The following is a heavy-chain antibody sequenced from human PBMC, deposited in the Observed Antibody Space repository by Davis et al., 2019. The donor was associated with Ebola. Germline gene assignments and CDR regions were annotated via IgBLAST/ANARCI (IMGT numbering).Heavy chain of an antibody. CDR2: IWYDGSNK. D-gene: IGHD3-3*01. J-gene: IGHJ6*02. Sequence: GGSLRPSCPPSGFTFSSYGMHWVRQAPGKGLEWVAVIWYDGSNKYYADSVKGRFTISRDNSKNTLYLQMNSLRAEDTAVYYGAREFYDSLQAGMDVWGQGTTVTVSS. V-gene: IGHV3-33*08. CDR1: GFTFSSYG. CDR3: AREFYDSLQAGMDV.